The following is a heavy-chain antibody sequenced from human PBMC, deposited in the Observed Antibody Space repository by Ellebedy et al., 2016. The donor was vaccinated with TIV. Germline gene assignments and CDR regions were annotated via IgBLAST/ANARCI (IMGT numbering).Heavy chain of an antibody. CDR3: AEVFDY. J-gene: IGHJ4*02. CDR1: GFTFSSYA. Sequence: GGSLRLSXAASGFTFSSYAMHWVRQAPGKGLEWVAVISYDGSNKYYADSVKGRFTISRDNAKNSLFLQMNSLRVEDTAVYYCAEVFDYWGQGTLVTVSS. V-gene: IGHV3-30-3*01. CDR2: ISYDGSNK.